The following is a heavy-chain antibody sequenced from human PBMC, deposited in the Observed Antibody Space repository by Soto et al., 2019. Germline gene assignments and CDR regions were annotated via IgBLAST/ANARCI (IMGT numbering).Heavy chain of an antibody. Sequence: QVQLVESGGGVVQPGRSLRLSCAASGFIFSGYAMHWVRQAPGKGLEWVAVISYDGNHKYYADFVKGRFTISRDNSKNTLYLQMNSLRPEDTAVYYCARDLSGQSHFDYWGQGTLVAVSS. D-gene: IGHD3-10*01. V-gene: IGHV3-30-3*01. J-gene: IGHJ4*02. CDR1: GFIFSGYA. CDR2: ISYDGNHK. CDR3: ARDLSGQSHFDY.